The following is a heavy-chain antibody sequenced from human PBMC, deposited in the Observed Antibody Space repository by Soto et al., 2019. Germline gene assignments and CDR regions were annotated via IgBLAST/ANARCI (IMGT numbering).Heavy chain of an antibody. J-gene: IGHJ4*02. CDR1: GGSISSGDYY. V-gene: IGHV4-30-4*01. D-gene: IGHD2-21*02. CDR2: IYYSGST. Sequence: SETLSLTCTVSGGSISSGDYYWSWIRQPPGKGLEWIGYIYYSGSTYYNPSLKSRVTISVDTSKNQFSLKLSSVTAADTAVYYCARVAYCGGDCYSFDYWGQGTLVTVSS. CDR3: ARVAYCGGDCYSFDY.